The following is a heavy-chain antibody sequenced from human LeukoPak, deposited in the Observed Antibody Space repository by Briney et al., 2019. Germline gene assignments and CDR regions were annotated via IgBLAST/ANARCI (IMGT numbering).Heavy chain of an antibody. CDR2: INPNSGDT. D-gene: IGHD6-19*01. CDR3: ARGVPPSYSSAWYVNY. J-gene: IGHJ4*02. CDR1: GYTFTSYG. V-gene: IGHV1-2*02. Sequence: ASVKVSFKASGYTFTSYGITWVRQAPGQGLEWMGWINPNSGDTNYAQKFQGRVTMTRDTSISTAYMELSRLGSDDTAVYYCARGVPPSYSSAWYVNYWGQGALVTVSS.